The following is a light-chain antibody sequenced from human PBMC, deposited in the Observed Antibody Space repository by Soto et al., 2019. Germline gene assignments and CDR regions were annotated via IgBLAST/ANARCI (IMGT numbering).Light chain of an antibody. CDR3: QQYATSRYT. CDR1: QSVSSSY. CDR2: GAS. Sequence: EIVLTQSPGTLSLSPGERATLSCRASQSVSSSYLAWYQQKPGQAPRLLIYGASSRATGIPDRFSGSGSGTHLTLTISALEPEDLEVYYCQQYATSRYTLGQGTKLEIK. J-gene: IGKJ2*01. V-gene: IGKV3-20*01.